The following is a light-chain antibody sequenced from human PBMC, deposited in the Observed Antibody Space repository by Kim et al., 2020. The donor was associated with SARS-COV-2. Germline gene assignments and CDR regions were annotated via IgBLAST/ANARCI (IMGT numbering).Light chain of an antibody. CDR3: QSYDNNLVGIWV. V-gene: IGLV1-40*01. CDR2: GNN. Sequence: QSVLTQPPSVSGAPGQTVTISCTGSSSNIGAGFEVQWYQQFPGTAPKVVIYGNNNRPSGIPDRFSGSKSGTSASLAITGLQAEDEADYYCQSYDNNLVGIWVFGGGTQLTVL. CDR1: SSNIGAGFE. J-gene: IGLJ3*02.